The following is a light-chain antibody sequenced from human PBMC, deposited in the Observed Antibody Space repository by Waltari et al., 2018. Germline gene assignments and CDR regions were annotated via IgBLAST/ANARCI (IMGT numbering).Light chain of an antibody. CDR3: QSADNSGTPVV. V-gene: IGLV3-25*03. CDR2: KDR. CDR1: TLPKQF. J-gene: IGLJ2*01. Sequence: SYDLTQPPSVSVSPGQPARITCSGNTLPKQFAYWYQQKPGQAPVLMIYKDRERPSGIPERFSGSSSGTTVMLTISGVQAEDEADYYCQSADNSGTPVVFGGGTKLTVL.